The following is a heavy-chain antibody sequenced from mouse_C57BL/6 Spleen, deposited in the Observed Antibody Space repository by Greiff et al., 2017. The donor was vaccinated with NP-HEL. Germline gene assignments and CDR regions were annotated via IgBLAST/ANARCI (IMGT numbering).Heavy chain of an antibody. Sequence: QVQLKQSGAELVKPGASVKLSCKASGYTFTSYWMQWVKQRPGQGLEWIGEIDPSDSYTNYNQKFKGKATLTVDTSSSTAYMQLSSLTSEDSAVYYGAAGSSFDDWGQGTTLTVSS. J-gene: IGHJ2*01. CDR1: GYTFTSYW. V-gene: IGHV1-50*01. D-gene: IGHD1-1*01. CDR2: IDPSDSYT. CDR3: AAGSSFDD.